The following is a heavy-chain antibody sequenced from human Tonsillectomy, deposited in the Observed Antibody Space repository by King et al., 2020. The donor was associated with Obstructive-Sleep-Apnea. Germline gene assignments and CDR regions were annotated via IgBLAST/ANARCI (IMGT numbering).Heavy chain of an antibody. V-gene: IGHV3-30*18. D-gene: IGHD3-10*01. Sequence: VQLVESGGGVVQPGRSLRLSCAASGFTFSSYGMHWVRQAPGNGLEWVAVISYDGSNKYYADSVMGRFTISRDNSKNTLYLQMNSLRAEDTAVYYCAKDSIYHYYGSGSYYIRGFDYWGQGTLVTVSS. CDR3: AKDSIYHYYGSGSYYIRGFDY. CDR2: ISYDGSNK. CDR1: GFTFSSYG. J-gene: IGHJ4*02.